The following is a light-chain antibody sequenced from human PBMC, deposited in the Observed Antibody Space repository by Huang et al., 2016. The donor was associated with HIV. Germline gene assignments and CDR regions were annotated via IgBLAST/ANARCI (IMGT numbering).Light chain of an antibody. J-gene: IGKJ1*01. CDR3: HQWYGTHQT. CDR1: QSVLKTSNNKNC. V-gene: IGKV4-1*01. CDR2: WAS. Sequence: DIVVTQSPDSLALSLGGRAAINCTASQSVLKTSNNKNCLSWYQLKPGQPPKLLIYWASTRESGVPDRFSGSGSGTHFTLTIASLQAEDVAIYYWHQWYGTHQTFGQGTKVEVK.